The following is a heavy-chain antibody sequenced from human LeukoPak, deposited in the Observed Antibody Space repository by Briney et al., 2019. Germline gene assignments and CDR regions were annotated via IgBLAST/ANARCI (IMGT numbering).Heavy chain of an antibody. J-gene: IGHJ4*02. CDR1: GFTFSGSA. Sequence: GGSLRLSCAASGFTFSGSAMHWVRQASGKGLEGFVRIRSKANSYATAYAASVKGRFTISSDDSKNTAYLHMTSLKTKHTAVYYCPRQGYWGQGTLVTVSS. CDR2: IRSKANSYAT. CDR3: PRQGY. V-gene: IGHV3-73*01.